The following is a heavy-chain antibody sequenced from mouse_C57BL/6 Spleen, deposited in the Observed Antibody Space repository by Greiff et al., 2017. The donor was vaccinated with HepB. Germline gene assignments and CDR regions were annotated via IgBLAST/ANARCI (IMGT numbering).Heavy chain of an antibody. CDR1: GYTFTSYW. CDR2: IHPNSGST. J-gene: IGHJ2*01. V-gene: IGHV1-64*01. D-gene: IGHD2-1*01. Sequence: QVQLQQPGAELVKPGASVKLSCKASGYTFTSYWMHWVKQRPGQGLEWIGMIHPNSGSTNYNEKFKSKATLTVDKSSSTAYMQLSSLTSEDSAVYYCARVSGNYLYYFDYWGQGTTLTVSS. CDR3: ARVSGNYLYYFDY.